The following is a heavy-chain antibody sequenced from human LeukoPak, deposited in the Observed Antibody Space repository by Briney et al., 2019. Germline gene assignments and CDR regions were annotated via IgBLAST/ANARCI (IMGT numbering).Heavy chain of an antibody. Sequence: SENLTLTWTVTGGSMTTHDWNGIRKIQGKGLEWIGYVFDSGRTKVNPSLKSRVTLSADTSKNQLSLRLSSVTAADTAMYYCTTIKRGDIFGYFDFWGQGILVTVSS. V-gene: IGHV4-59*11. CDR2: VFDSGRT. CDR1: GGSMTTHD. CDR3: TTIKRGDIFGYFDF. J-gene: IGHJ4*02. D-gene: IGHD5-18*01.